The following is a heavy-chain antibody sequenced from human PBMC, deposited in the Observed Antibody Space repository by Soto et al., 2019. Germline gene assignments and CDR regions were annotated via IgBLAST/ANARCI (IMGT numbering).Heavy chain of an antibody. CDR2: INHSGST. CDR1: GGSFSGYY. J-gene: IGHJ4*02. V-gene: IGHV4-34*01. Sequence: SETLSLTCAVYGGSFSGYYWSWIRQPPGKGLEWIGEINHSGSTNYNPSLKSRVTISVDTSKNQFSLKLSSVTAADTAVYYCARGSVVVVKVYFDYWGQGTLVTVSS. D-gene: IGHD3-22*01. CDR3: ARGSVVVVKVYFDY.